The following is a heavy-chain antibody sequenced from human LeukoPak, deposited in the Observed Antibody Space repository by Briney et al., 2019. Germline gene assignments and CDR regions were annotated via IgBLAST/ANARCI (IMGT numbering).Heavy chain of an antibody. D-gene: IGHD2-15*01. CDR2: IYDSGST. CDR1: GGSIRSSYYY. J-gene: IGHJ4*02. CDR3: ARGVAATRFAFNY. Sequence: PSETLSLTCTVSGGSIRSSYYYWGWIRQPPGKGLEWIGSIYDSGSTYYNPSLKSRVTISVDTSKNQFSLKLSSVTAADTAVYYCARGVAATRFAFNYWGQGTLVTVSS. V-gene: IGHV4-39*07.